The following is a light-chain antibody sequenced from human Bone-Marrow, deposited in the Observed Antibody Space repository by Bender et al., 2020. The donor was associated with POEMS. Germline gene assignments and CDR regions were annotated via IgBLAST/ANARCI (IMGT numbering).Light chain of an antibody. J-gene: IGLJ3*02. V-gene: IGLV1-40*01. CDR1: NDIGDKS. Sequence: VLTQPPSVSVDPGTTARIPCGGNDIGDKSVHWYQQLPETAPKLLISGNSNRPSGIPDRFSGSKSGTSASLAITGLQAEDEADYYCQSAASSSSPWVFGGGTKLTVL. CDR3: QSAASSSSPWV. CDR2: GNS.